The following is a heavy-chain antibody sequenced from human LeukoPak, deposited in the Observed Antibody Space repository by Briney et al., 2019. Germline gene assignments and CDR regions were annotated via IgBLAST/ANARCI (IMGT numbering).Heavy chain of an antibody. D-gene: IGHD3-22*01. CDR2: IIPILGIA. CDR3: ARALYYYDSSGYYAEYFQH. Sequence: ASVKVSCKASGGTFGSYAISWVRQAPGQGLEWMGRIIPILGIANYAQKFQGRVTITADKSTSTAYMELSSLRSEDTAVYYCARALYYYDSSGYYAEYFQHWGQGTLVTVSS. V-gene: IGHV1-69*04. CDR1: GGTFGSYA. J-gene: IGHJ1*01.